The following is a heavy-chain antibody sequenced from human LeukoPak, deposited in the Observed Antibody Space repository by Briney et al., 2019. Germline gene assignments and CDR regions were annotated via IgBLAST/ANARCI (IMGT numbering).Heavy chain of an antibody. CDR1: GYTFTSYG. Sequence: ASVKVSCKASGYTFTSYGISWVRQAPGQGLEWMGWISAYNGNTNYAQKLQGRVTMTTDTSTSTAYMELRSLRSDDTAVYYCARDSDLGWAVAVTAPFDYWGQGTLVTVSP. D-gene: IGHD6-19*01. V-gene: IGHV1-18*01. J-gene: IGHJ4*02. CDR2: ISAYNGNT. CDR3: ARDSDLGWAVAVTAPFDY.